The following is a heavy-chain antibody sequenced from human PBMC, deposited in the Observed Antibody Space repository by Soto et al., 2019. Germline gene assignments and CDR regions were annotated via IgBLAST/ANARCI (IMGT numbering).Heavy chain of an antibody. CDR2: IGSKTYGGTT. Sequence: GGSLRLSCTASGFTFGDYAMSWLRQAPGKGLEWVGFIGSKTYGGTTEYAASVKGRFTISRDDSKSIAYLQMNSLKTEDTAVYYCARNRLYYDTSGSSSRYQKYWGQGTLVTVSS. CDR3: ARNRLYYDTSGSSSRYQKY. V-gene: IGHV3-49*03. D-gene: IGHD3-22*01. CDR1: GFTFGDYA. J-gene: IGHJ4*02.